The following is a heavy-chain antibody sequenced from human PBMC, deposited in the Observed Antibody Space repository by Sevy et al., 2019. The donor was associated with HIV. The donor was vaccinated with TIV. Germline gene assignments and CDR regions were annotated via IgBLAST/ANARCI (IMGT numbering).Heavy chain of an antibody. D-gene: IGHD1-1*01. CDR3: ARRWKTINDY. J-gene: IGHJ4*02. V-gene: IGHV1-18*01. Sequence: ASVKVSCKASGYTFTSYGISWVRQAPGQGLEWMGWISAYNGNTNYAQKLQGRVTMTIDTSTSTAYMELRRLRSDDTGGDYCARRWKTINDYWGQGTLVTVSS. CDR2: ISAYNGNT. CDR1: GYTFTSYG.